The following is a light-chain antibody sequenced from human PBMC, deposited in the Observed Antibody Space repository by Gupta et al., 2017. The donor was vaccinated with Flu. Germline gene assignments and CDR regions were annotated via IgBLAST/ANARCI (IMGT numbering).Light chain of an antibody. J-gene: IGKJ2*03. CDR2: DAS. V-gene: IGKV1-33*01. Sequence: IQMTQSPSFLPVYVGDRVTITCQASQDISNYLNWYQQKPGKAPKLLIYDASNLETGVPSRFSGSGSGTDFTFTIRSLQPEDIATYYCQQYDNLRYSFGQGTKLEIK. CDR3: QQYDNLRYS. CDR1: QDISNY.